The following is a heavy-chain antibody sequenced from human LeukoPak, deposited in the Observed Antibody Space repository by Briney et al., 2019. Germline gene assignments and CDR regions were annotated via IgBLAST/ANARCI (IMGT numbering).Heavy chain of an antibody. D-gene: IGHD6-19*01. V-gene: IGHV4-39*07. CDR1: GGSISSSSYY. J-gene: IGHJ4*02. CDR3: ARSYDSSGRYEY. CDR2: IYYSGST. Sequence: SETLSLTCTVSGGSISSSSYYWGWIRQPPGKGLEWIGSIYYSGSTYYNPSLKSRVTISVDTSKNQFSLKLSSVTAADTAVYYCARSYDSSGRYEYWGQGTLVTVSS.